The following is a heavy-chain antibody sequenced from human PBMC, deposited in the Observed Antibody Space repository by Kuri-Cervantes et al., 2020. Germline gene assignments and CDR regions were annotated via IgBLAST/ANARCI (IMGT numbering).Heavy chain of an antibody. CDR2: ISHDGSNN. J-gene: IGHJ6*03. CDR1: GFTFSSYG. Sequence: GGSLRLSCAASGFTFSSYGMHWVRQAPGRGLEWVALISHDGSNNYYADSVKGRFTISRDNSRNTLYLQMNSLRAEDTAVYHCARVSDTYYMDVWGKGTTVTVSS. D-gene: IGHD3-9*01. CDR3: ARVSDTYYMDV. V-gene: IGHV3-30*06.